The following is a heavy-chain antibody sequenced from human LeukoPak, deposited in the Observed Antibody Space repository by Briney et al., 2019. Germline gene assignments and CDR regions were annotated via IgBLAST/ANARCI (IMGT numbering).Heavy chain of an antibody. CDR3: ARGAATNLWPSDY. Sequence: GGSLRLSCAASGFTFSDYYMSWSRQAPGKGLEWVSYISSSGSTIYYADSVKGRFTISRDNAKNSLYLQMNSLRAEDTAIYYCARGAATNLWPSDYWGQGTLVTVSS. V-gene: IGHV3-11*04. J-gene: IGHJ4*02. CDR2: ISSSGSTI. D-gene: IGHD3-10*01. CDR1: GFTFSDYY.